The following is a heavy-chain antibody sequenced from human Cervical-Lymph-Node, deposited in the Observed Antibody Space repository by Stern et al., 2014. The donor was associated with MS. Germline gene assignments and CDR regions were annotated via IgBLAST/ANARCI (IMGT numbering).Heavy chain of an antibody. CDR1: GYTFTSYS. CDR2: IHGGNGVT. D-gene: IGHD3-22*01. Sequence: QVQLMQSGAEVKKPGASVKVSCKASGYTFTSYSLHWVRQAPGQRLEWLAWIHGGNGVTKYSQKLQDRITITTDTSASTAYMELRSLKSEDTAVYYCARKRGVVTLGSASNWFDSWGQGTLVTVSS. V-gene: IGHV1-3*01. J-gene: IGHJ5*01. CDR3: ARKRGVVTLGSASNWFDS.